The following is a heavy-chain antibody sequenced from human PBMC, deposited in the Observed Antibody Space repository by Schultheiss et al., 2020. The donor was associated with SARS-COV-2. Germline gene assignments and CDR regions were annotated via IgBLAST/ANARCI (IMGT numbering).Heavy chain of an antibody. CDR1: GGSISSGGYY. D-gene: IGHD4-23*01. CDR2: IYYSGST. V-gene: IGHV4-31*03. J-gene: IGHJ1*01. Sequence: SETLSLTCTVSGGSISSGGYYWSWIRQHPGKGLEWIGYIYYSGSTYYNPSLKSRVTISVDTSKNQFSLKLSSVTAADTAVYYCARAVPPPLTPRVEVYFQHWGQGTLVTVSS. CDR3: ARAVPPPLTPRVEVYFQH.